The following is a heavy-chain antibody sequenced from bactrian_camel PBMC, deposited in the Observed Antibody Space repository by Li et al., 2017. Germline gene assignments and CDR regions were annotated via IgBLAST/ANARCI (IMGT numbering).Heavy chain of an antibody. V-gene: IGHV3-3*01. D-gene: IGHD2*01. CDR1: AYTGIIAC. J-gene: IGHJ4*01. Sequence: HVQLVESGGGSVQAGGSLSASCAASAYTGIIACMGWFRQTPGGEREGIAAIRRDGGETWYAASVKGRFTISQDNAKNMVYLQVNGLKAEDTAMYYCAAGWSFDKGSGDGAYCYTVLERFGTKGRGTQVTVS. CDR2: IRRDGGET.